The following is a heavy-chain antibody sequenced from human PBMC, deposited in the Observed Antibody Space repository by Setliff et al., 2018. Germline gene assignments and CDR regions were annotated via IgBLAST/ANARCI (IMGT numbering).Heavy chain of an antibody. CDR2: IYHSGST. CDR3: ARALGSSSFPFDY. D-gene: IGHD6-13*01. Sequence: SETLSLTCAVSGGSISSGGYSWSWIRQPPGKGLEWIGYIYHSGSTYYNPSLKSRVTISVDTSKNQFSLKLSSVTAADTAVYYCARALGSSSFPFDYWGQGTLVTVSS. CDR1: GGSISSGGYS. V-gene: IGHV4-30-2*01. J-gene: IGHJ4*02.